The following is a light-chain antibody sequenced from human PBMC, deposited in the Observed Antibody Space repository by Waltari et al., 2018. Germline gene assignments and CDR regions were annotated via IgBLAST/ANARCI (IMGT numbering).Light chain of an antibody. CDR3: GTWDTNLRAGV. CDR2: YNT. V-gene: IGLV1-51*01. CDR1: SSNIGSGY. Sequence: QSVLTQPPSVSATPGQKVTISCSGSSSNIGSGYVSWYQQLPGTAPKLLIYYNTERHSWIPDRFAGSKSGTSATLDISGLQTGDEADYYCGTWDTNLRAGVFGGGTKLTVL. J-gene: IGLJ2*01.